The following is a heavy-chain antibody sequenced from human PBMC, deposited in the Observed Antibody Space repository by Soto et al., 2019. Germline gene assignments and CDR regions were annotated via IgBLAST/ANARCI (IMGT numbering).Heavy chain of an antibody. CDR1: GFTFSTYS. CDR3: ARVSDPYGSGKNYRGYAHYGMDV. CDR2: ISSGGSTT. V-gene: IGHV3-30-3*01. D-gene: IGHD3-10*01. J-gene: IGHJ6*02. Sequence: QVQLVESGGGVVQPGRSLRLSCEASGFTFSTYSVHWVRQAPGKGLEWVAVISSGGSTTYYADSVKGRFTISRDNSKKTLFLQMDSLRAEDTAVYYCARVSDPYGSGKNYRGYAHYGMDVWGQGATVTVSS.